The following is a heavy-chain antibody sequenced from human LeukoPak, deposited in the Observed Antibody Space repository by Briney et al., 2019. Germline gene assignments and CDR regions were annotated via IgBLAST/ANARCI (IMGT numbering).Heavy chain of an antibody. D-gene: IGHD1-26*01. CDR3: ARGRYSGSYLDY. V-gene: IGHV3-74*01. CDR1: GFTFSSYW. J-gene: IGHJ4*02. CDR2: INSDGSST. Sequence: GGPLRLSCAASGFTFSSYWMHWVRQAPGKGLVWVSRINSDGSSTSYADSVKGRFTISRDNAKNTLYLQMNSLRAEDTAVYYCARGRYSGSYLDYWGQGTLVTVSS.